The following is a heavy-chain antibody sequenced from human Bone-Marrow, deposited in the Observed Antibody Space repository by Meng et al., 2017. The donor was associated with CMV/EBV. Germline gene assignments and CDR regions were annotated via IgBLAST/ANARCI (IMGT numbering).Heavy chain of an antibody. V-gene: IGHV3-64*01. J-gene: IGHJ4*02. CDR1: GFTLSSCT. CDR3: ARDRSGYVGD. D-gene: IGHD5-12*01. CDR2: ISSNGGST. Sequence: LSCAACGFTLSSCTMHWVRQAPGKGLEYVSAISSNGGSTYYANSVKGRFTISRDNSKNTLYLQMGSLRAEDMAVYYCARDRSGYVGDWGQGTLVTVSS.